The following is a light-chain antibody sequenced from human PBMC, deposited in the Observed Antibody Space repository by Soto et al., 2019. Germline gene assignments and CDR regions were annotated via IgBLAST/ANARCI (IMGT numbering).Light chain of an antibody. CDR3: TSYTSRSTV. Sequence: QSVLSQPASVSGSPGQSITISCTETSSGVGGVKSFSWYQQHPGKAPKLIIYDVAHRASGVSDRFSGSKSGDTASLSISDLQIEDEAHYYCTSYTSRSTVFGGGTKLTVL. V-gene: IGLV2-14*03. CDR2: DVA. J-gene: IGLJ2*01. CDR1: SSGVGGVKS.